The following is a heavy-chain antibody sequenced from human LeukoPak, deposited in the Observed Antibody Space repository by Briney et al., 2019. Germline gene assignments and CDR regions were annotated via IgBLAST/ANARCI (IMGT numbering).Heavy chain of an antibody. V-gene: IGHV4-30-4*08. J-gene: IGHJ5*02. CDR1: AGSISSGDYY. Sequence: SQTLSLTCTVSAGSISSGDYYWSWIRQPPGKGLEWIGYIYYSGSTYYNPSLKSRVTISVDTSKNQFSLKLSSVTAADTAVYYCARGRYGSGSSLWFDPWGQGTLVTVSS. CDR3: ARGRYGSGSSLWFDP. CDR2: IYYSGST. D-gene: IGHD3-10*01.